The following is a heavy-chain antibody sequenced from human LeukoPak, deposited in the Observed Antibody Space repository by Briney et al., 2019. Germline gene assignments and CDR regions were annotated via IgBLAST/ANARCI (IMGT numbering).Heavy chain of an antibody. D-gene: IGHD1-26*01. Sequence: ASVKVSCKASGYTFSAYYMHWVQQAPGQGLEWMGWINPHSGTTYYAQRFKDRVTMTRDTSISTAYMELSRVRSDDTAVYYCARDLSGAYYVFDFWGQGTLVTVSS. V-gene: IGHV1-2*02. CDR1: GYTFSAYY. J-gene: IGHJ4*02. CDR3: ARDLSGAYYVFDF. CDR2: INPHSGTT.